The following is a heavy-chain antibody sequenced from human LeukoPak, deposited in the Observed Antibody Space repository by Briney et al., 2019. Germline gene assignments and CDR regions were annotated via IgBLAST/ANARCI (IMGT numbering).Heavy chain of an antibody. Sequence: GASVKVSCKASGYTFTGYYMHWVRQAPGQGLEWMGWINPNSGGTNYAQEFQGRVTMTRDTSISTAYMELSRLRSDDTAVYYCARPSIAAAVLPFDYWGQGTLVTVSS. V-gene: IGHV1-2*02. D-gene: IGHD6-13*01. J-gene: IGHJ4*02. CDR1: GYTFTGYY. CDR3: ARPSIAAAVLPFDY. CDR2: INPNSGGT.